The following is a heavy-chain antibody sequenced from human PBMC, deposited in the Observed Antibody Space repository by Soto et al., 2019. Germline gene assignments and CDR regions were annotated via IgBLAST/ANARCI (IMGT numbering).Heavy chain of an antibody. CDR2: IGASGGTK. J-gene: IGHJ3*01. D-gene: IGHD3-10*01. CDR3: ARDCGGDVGQFLFPDGFDL. CDR1: GFIFSSYE. V-gene: IGHV3-48*03. Sequence: EVQLVESGGGLVQPGGSLRLSCAASGFIFSSYEMNWVRQAPGKGPEWISYIGASGGTKYSADSAKGRFTISRDNAQNSLYLQMNSLRAEDPAVYYCARDCGGDVGQFLFPDGFDLWGQGTMVTVSS.